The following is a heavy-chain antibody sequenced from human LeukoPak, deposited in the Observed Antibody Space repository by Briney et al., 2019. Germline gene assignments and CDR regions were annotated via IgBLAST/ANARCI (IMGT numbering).Heavy chain of an antibody. D-gene: IGHD6-13*01. J-gene: IGHJ4*02. CDR2: ISSSSTTI. CDR1: GFTVSSNY. CDR3: ARVWSGQQLVLGDY. V-gene: IGHV3-48*02. Sequence: GGSLRLSCAASGFTVSSNYMSWVRQAPGKGLEWVSYISSSSTTIYNADSVKGRFTISRDNAKNSLYLQMDSLRDEDTAVYYCARVWSGQQLVLGDYWGQGTLVTVSS.